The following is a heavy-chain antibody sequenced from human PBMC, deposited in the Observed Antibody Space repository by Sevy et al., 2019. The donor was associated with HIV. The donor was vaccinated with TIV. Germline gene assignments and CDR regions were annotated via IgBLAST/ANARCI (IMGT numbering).Heavy chain of an antibody. D-gene: IGHD2-15*01. CDR1: GFISSGST. CDR2: ISTRATNYAT. J-gene: IGHJ6*03. Sequence: GGSLRLSCAASGFISSGSTMHWVRQASGKGLEWVGRISTRATNYATVYAASGKGRFTISRDDSKNTAYLQMNSLKTEDTAVYYCTRGGEDYYMDVWGKGTTVTVSS. CDR3: TRGGEDYYMDV. V-gene: IGHV3-73*01.